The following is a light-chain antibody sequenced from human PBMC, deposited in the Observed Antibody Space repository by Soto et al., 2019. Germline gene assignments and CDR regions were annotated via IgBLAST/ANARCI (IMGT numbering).Light chain of an antibody. CDR2: GAS. CDR3: LRYKNWPRT. V-gene: IGKV3-15*01. J-gene: IGKJ1*01. CDR1: QSVSSK. Sequence: EIVMTQSPATLSVSPGERVTLSCRASQSVSSKLAWYQQKPGQAPRLLIYGASTRASVIPARFSGSGSGIEFTITISMLQSEDFAVYYCLRYKNWPRTFGQGTKVEIK.